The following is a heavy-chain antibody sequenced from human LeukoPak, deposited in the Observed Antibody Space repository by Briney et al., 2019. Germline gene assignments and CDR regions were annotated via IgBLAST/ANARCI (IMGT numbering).Heavy chain of an antibody. Sequence: PSETLSLTCTVSGGSISSSSYYWGWIRQPPGKGLEWIGSIYHSGSTYYNPSLKSRVTISVDMSKNQFSLKLSSVTAADTAVYYCARSLITMVRGVIPFDYWGQGTLVTVSS. CDR3: ARSLITMVRGVIPFDY. CDR1: GGSISSSSYY. V-gene: IGHV4-39*07. D-gene: IGHD3-10*01. CDR2: IYHSGST. J-gene: IGHJ4*02.